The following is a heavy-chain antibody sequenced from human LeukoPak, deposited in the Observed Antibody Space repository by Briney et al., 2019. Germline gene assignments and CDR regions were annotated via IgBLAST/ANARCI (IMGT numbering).Heavy chain of an antibody. J-gene: IGHJ4*02. V-gene: IGHV3-30*14. CDR1: GFTFSSYA. D-gene: IGHD2-15*01. Sequence: PGGSLRLSCAASGFTFSSYAMHWVRQAPGKGLEWVAVISYDGSNKYYADSVKGRFTISRDNSKNTLYLQMNSLRAEDTAVYYCASRGSWQDYWGQGTLVTVSS. CDR3: ASRGSWQDY. CDR2: ISYDGSNK.